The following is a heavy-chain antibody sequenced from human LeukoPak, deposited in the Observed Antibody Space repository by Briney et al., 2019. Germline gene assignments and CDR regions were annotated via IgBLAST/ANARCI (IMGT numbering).Heavy chain of an antibody. Sequence: PSETLSLTCAVSGGSISSGGYSWSWIRQPPGKGLEWIGYIYYSGSTNYNPSLKSRVTISVDTSKNQFSLKLSSVTAADTAVYYCARQKHDILTGGNWFDPWGQGTLVTVSS. V-gene: IGHV4-61*08. CDR2: IYYSGST. J-gene: IGHJ5*02. CDR3: ARQKHDILTGGNWFDP. CDR1: GGSISSGGYS. D-gene: IGHD3-9*01.